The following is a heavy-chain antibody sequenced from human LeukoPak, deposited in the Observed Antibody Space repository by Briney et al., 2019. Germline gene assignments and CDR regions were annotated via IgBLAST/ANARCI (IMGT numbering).Heavy chain of an antibody. CDR1: GDSITSSSYY. Sequence: SETLSLTCTVSGDSITSSSYYWAWIRQPPGKGLEWIGNIYHSGSTNYNPSLKSRVTMSVGTSKNQFSLKLSSVAAADTAVYYCARLARGTIFGVVSSNDYWGQGTLVTVSS. J-gene: IGHJ4*02. V-gene: IGHV4-39*07. CDR2: IYHSGST. CDR3: ARLARGTIFGVVSSNDY. D-gene: IGHD3-3*01.